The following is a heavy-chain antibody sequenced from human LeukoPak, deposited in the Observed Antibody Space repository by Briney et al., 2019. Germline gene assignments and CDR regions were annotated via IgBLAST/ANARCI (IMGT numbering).Heavy chain of an antibody. CDR2: ISPYTTKT. CDR3: AREGGVGPTAPPDYYSYQMDV. Sequence: GASVKVSCKASGYTFISYGITWVRQAPGQGLVGMGWISPYTTKTNYAQSLQGRVTMTTGTYTSTAYMELRSLRSDDTAVYYCAREGGVGPTAPPDYYSYQMDVWGKGTTVTVSS. CDR1: GYTFISYG. V-gene: IGHV1-18*01. J-gene: IGHJ6*03. D-gene: IGHD1-26*01.